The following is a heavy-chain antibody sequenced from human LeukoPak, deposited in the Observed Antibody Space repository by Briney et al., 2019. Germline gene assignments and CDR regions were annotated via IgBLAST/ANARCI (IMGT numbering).Heavy chain of an antibody. V-gene: IGHV1-69*13. CDR3: ARDDGRYFDRLGHDAFDI. CDR2: IIPIFGTS. Sequence: SVKVSCKASGYTFTSYAISWVRQAPGQGLEWMGGIIPIFGTSNYAQKFQGRVTITADESTSTAYMELSSLRSEDTAVYYCARDDGRYFDRLGHDAFDIWGQGTLVTVSS. J-gene: IGHJ3*02. CDR1: GYTFTSYA. D-gene: IGHD3-9*01.